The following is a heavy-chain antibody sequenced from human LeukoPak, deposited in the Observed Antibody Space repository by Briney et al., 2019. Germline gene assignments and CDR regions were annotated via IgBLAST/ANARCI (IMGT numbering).Heavy chain of an antibody. CDR1: GFTFSSYW. V-gene: IGHV3-7*01. CDR2: IKQDGSEI. CDR3: ARDKRVGATILDY. J-gene: IGHJ4*02. Sequence: GGSLRLSCAASGFTFSSYWVSWVRQAPGMGLEWVANIKQDGSEIYYVDSVKGRFTISRDNAKSSLSLQMNSLTAEDTAVYYCARDKRVGATILDYWGQGTLVTVS. D-gene: IGHD1-26*01.